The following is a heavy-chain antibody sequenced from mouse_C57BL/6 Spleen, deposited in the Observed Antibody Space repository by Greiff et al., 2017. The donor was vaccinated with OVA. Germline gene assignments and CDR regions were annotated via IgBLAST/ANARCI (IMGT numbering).Heavy chain of an antibody. D-gene: IGHD2-12*01. Sequence: EVQLVESGGDLVKPGGSLKLSCAASGFTFTSYGMSWVRQTPDKRLELVATISSGGSYTYYPDTVKGRFTISRDNAKNTLYLQMSSLKSEDTAKYDCGRWDTINDFGYWGKGTTLTVYS. CDR1: GFTFTSYG. J-gene: IGHJ2*01. CDR2: ISSGGSYT. CDR3: GRWDTINDFGY. V-gene: IGHV5-6*01.